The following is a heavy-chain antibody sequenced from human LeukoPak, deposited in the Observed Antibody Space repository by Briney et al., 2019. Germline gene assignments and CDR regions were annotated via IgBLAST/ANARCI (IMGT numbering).Heavy chain of an antibody. CDR1: GYTFTSYD. J-gene: IGHJ4*02. CDR3: AKGPLIEVAGTTWDY. CDR2: MDPNNGNT. V-gene: IGHV1-8*01. Sequence: ASVKVSCKASGYTFTSYDINWVRQATGQGLEWMGWMDPNNGNTDYAQKFQGRVTLTRNTSISTAYMELSSLRSEDTAVYYCAKGPLIEVAGTTWDYWGQGTLVTVSS. D-gene: IGHD6-19*01.